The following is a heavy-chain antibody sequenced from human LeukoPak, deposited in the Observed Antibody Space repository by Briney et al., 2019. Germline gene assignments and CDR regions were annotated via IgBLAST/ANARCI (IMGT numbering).Heavy chain of an antibody. J-gene: IGHJ4*02. CDR2: IYSGGNT. Sequence: PGGSLRLSCAASGFTVSSNYMSWVRQAPGKGLEWVSVIYSGGNTYYADSAKGRFTISRDNSKNTLYLQMNSLRAEDTAVYYCARDHKHDAGDYAAHFDLWGQGTLVTVSS. CDR1: GFTVSSNY. D-gene: IGHD4-17*01. V-gene: IGHV3-66*01. CDR3: ARDHKHDAGDYAAHFDL.